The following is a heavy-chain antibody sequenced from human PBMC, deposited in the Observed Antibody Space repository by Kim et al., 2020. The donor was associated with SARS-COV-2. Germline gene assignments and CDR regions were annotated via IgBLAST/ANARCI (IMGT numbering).Heavy chain of an antibody. Sequence: GGSLRLSCAASGFAFSPYWMHWVRQVPGQGLMWVSQIDTDGSITTYAEAVLGRFSISRDNAKNTLYLQMNSLGVEDTAIYYCIRDNIQPGDLWGQGVMVTVSS. J-gene: IGHJ4*02. D-gene: IGHD3-16*01. CDR2: IDTDGSIT. CDR1: GFAFSPYW. CDR3: IRDNIQPGDL. V-gene: IGHV3-74*03.